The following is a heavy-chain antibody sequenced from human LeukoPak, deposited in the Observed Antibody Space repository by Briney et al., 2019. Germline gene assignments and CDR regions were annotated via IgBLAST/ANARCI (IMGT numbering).Heavy chain of an antibody. CDR2: IIPIFGTA. V-gene: IGHV1-69*05. CDR3: ATGYSYGYEKIDY. Sequence: ASVKVSCKASGGTFSSYAISWVRQAPGQGLEWMGGIIPIFGTANYAQKFQGRVTITTDESTSTAYMELSSLRSEDTAVYYCATGYSYGYEKIDYWGQGTLVTVSS. J-gene: IGHJ4*02. CDR1: GGTFSSYA. D-gene: IGHD5-18*01.